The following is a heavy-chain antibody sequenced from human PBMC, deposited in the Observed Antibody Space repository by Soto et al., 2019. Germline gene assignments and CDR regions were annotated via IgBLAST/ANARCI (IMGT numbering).Heavy chain of an antibody. CDR2: INPNSGGT. Sequence: QVQLVQSGAEVKKPGASVKVSCKASGYTFTGNYMHWVRQAPGQGLEWMGWINPNSGGTNYDQKFQGRVTVTRDTSISTAYMELSRLRSDDTAVYYCARDGDSSSPFDIWGQGTMVTVSS. CDR1: GYTFTGNY. CDR3: ARDGDSSSPFDI. V-gene: IGHV1-2*02. D-gene: IGHD6-6*01. J-gene: IGHJ3*02.